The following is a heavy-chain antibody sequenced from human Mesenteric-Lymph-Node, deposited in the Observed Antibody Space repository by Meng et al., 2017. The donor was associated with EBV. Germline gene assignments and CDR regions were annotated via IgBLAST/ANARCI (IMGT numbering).Heavy chain of an antibody. CDR3: AGRGFYTLFDY. J-gene: IGHJ4*02. CDR1: GGFISRSGFY. D-gene: IGHD3-3*01. CDR2: VSYSGTT. Sequence: GPGLGKPSETLSLTCTVSGGFISRSGFYWGWIRQPPGKGLEWIGRVSYSGTTSYNPSLRSRVTISADTSKNQFSLRLTSLTAADTAIYYCAGRGFYTLFDYWGQGTLVTVSS. V-gene: IGHV4-39*07.